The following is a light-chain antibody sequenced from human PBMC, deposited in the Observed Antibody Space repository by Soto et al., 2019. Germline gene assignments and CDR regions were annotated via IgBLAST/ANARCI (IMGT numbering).Light chain of an antibody. V-gene: IGKV1-39*01. J-gene: IGKJ1*01. Sequence: DIQMTQSPSSLSASIGDGVTITCRASQTISAFLNWYQLKPGKAPKLLIYAASTLQCGVPSRFSGSGSGADFTLTISSLQPEDFATYYCQQSYSLPWTFGQGTTVRIK. CDR2: AAS. CDR3: QQSYSLPWT. CDR1: QTISAF.